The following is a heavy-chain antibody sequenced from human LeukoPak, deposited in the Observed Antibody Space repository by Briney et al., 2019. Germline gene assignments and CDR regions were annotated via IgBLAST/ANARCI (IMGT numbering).Heavy chain of an antibody. CDR3: ARRYCGSPSCVNWFDP. D-gene: IGHD2-2*01. J-gene: IGHJ5*02. CDR1: GFTFSSYW. CDR2: INGDGSST. V-gene: IGHV3-74*01. Sequence: GGSLRLSRAASGFTFSSYWMYWVRQAPGKGLVWVSRINGDGSSTSYADSVKGRFTISRDNAKNTLFLQMNSLRAEDTAVYYCARRYCGSPSCVNWFDPWGQGALVTVSS.